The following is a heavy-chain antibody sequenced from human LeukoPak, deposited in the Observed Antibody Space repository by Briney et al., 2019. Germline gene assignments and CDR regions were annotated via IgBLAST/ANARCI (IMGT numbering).Heavy chain of an antibody. CDR2: INHSGST. J-gene: IGHJ4*02. CDR3: ARGPFRAARPRGAFDS. V-gene: IGHV4-34*01. D-gene: IGHD6-6*01. CDR1: GWTFSGYY. Sequence: PSGTLTLTCAVYGWTFSGYYLSWIRQPPGKGLEWIGEINHSGSTNYNPSHKSRVTISVDTSKNQFSLKLSSGTAADTAVYYCARGPFRAARPRGAFDSWGQGTLVTVSS.